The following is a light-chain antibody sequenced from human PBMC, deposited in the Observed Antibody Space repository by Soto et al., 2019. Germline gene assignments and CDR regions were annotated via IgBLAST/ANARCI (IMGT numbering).Light chain of an antibody. CDR1: QSISSW. CDR2: DAS. V-gene: IGKV1-5*01. CDR3: QQYNSYSLP. J-gene: IGKJ4*01. Sequence: DIQMTQSPSTLSASVGDRVTITCRASQSISSWLAWYQQKPGKAPKLLIYDASSLESGVPSRFSGSGSVTEFTLTISSLQHDDFAIYYCQQYNSYSLPFGGGTKVESK.